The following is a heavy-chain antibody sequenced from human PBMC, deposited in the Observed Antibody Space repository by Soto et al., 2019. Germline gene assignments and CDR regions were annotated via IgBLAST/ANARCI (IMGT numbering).Heavy chain of an antibody. Sequence: EVQLVESGGGLVQPGRSLRLSCAASGFTFDDYAMHWVRQAPGKGLEWVSGISWDSGSIGYADSVKGRFTISIDNAKNSLYLQMNSLRAEDTALYYCAKGEGSSGYYSLFDYWGQGTLVTVSS. CDR1: GFTFDDYA. CDR3: AKGEGSSGYYSLFDY. D-gene: IGHD3-22*01. CDR2: ISWDSGSI. V-gene: IGHV3-9*01. J-gene: IGHJ4*02.